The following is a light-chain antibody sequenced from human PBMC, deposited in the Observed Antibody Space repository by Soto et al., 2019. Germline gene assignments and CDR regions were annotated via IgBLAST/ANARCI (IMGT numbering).Light chain of an antibody. Sequence: EIVMTQSPVTLSVSPGERATLSCRASQSISDKSAWYQQKPGQAPRLLMFGASTRATGIPARFSGSGSGTDFTLTITGLQSEDFAVYYCQQYKSWPYTVGQGTKVDIK. V-gene: IGKV3-15*01. CDR1: QSISDK. CDR3: QQYKSWPYT. CDR2: GAS. J-gene: IGKJ2*01.